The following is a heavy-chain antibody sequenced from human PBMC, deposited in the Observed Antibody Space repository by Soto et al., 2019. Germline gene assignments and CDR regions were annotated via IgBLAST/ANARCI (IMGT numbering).Heavy chain of an antibody. D-gene: IGHD6-6*01. CDR3: AKDSSSNLARTFDC. CDR1: GGSFSGYY. J-gene: IGHJ4*02. CDR2: ISGSGGST. Sequence: TSETLSLTCAVYGGSFSGYYWSWVRQAPGKGLEWVSAISGSGGSTYYTDSVKGRFTITRDSSKNTLYLQMNSLRAEDTALYYCAKDSSSNLARTFDCWGQGTLVTVSS. V-gene: IGHV3-23*01.